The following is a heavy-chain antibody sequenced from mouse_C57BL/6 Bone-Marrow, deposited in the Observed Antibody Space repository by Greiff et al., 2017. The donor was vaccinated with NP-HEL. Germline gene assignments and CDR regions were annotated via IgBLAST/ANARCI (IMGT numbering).Heavy chain of an antibody. CDR2: IWSGGST. V-gene: IGHV2-2*01. CDR1: GFSFTSYG. J-gene: IGHJ4*01. Sequence: VKLLQSGPGLVQPSQSLSITCTVSGFSFTSYGVHWVRQSPGKGLEWLGVIWSGGSTDYNAAFISRLSISKDNSKSQVFFKMNSLQADDTAIYYCARRDTMVTTGAMDYWGQGTSVTVSS. D-gene: IGHD2-2*01. CDR3: ARRDTMVTTGAMDY.